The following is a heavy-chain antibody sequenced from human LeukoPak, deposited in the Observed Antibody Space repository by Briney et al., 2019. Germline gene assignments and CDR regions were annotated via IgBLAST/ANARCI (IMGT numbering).Heavy chain of an antibody. V-gene: IGHV5-51*01. J-gene: IGHJ5*02. Sequence: GESLKISCKTSGYSFTDYWIGWVRQMPGKGLEWMGFIYPSDSGTRYSPSFQGQVTISADKSISTAYLQWSSLKASDTAMYYCARQGLDYGGNPGWFDPWGQGTLVTVSS. CDR3: ARQGLDYGGNPGWFDP. CDR1: GYSFTDYW. D-gene: IGHD4-23*01. CDR2: IYPSDSGT.